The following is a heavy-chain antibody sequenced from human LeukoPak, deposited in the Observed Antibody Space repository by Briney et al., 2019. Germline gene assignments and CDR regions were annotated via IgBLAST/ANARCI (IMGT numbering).Heavy chain of an antibody. Sequence: PSETLSLTCTVSGGSISSSSYYWGWIRQPPGKGLEWIGSIYYSGSTYYNPSLKSRVTISVDTSKNQSSLKLSSVTAADTAMYYCAIAVAGIDYWGQGTLVTVSS. J-gene: IGHJ4*02. CDR3: AIAVAGIDY. D-gene: IGHD6-19*01. CDR1: GGSISSSSYY. V-gene: IGHV4-39*01. CDR2: IYYSGST.